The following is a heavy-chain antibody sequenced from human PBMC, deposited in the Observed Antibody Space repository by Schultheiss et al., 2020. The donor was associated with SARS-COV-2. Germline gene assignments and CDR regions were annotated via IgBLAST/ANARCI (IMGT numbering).Heavy chain of an antibody. D-gene: IGHD3-22*01. CDR3: ARDLAGNSSPYYYGMDV. CDR2: IKQDGSEK. J-gene: IGHJ6*04. V-gene: IGHV3-7*01. Sequence: GGSLRLSFAASGFTFSNYWMNWVRQAPGKGLEWVANIKQDGSEKYYVDSVKGRFTISRDNGERSLYLQMNNLRAEDTALYYCARDLAGNSSPYYYGMDVWGKGTTVTVSS. CDR1: GFTFSNYW.